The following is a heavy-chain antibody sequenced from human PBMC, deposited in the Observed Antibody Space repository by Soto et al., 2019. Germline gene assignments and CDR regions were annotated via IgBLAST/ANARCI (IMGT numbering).Heavy chain of an antibody. CDR1: GGTFSSYA. Sequence: GASVKVSCKASGGTFSSYAISWVRQAPGEGLEWMGGIIPIFGTANYAQKFQGRVTITADESTSTAYMELSSLRSEDTAVYYCARWGRGNTIVVVPAVNGEYFDYWGQGTLVTVSS. V-gene: IGHV1-69*13. J-gene: IGHJ4*02. CDR2: IIPIFGTA. D-gene: IGHD2-2*01. CDR3: ARWGRGNTIVVVPAVNGEYFDY.